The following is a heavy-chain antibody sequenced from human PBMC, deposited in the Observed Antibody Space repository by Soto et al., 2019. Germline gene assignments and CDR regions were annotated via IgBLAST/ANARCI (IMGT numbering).Heavy chain of an antibody. CDR2: ISGSGGNT. CDR3: AKMSCINGVCPIDY. D-gene: IGHD2-8*01. Sequence: PGGSLRLSCAASGFTFNSFAMSWVRQAPGKGLQWVSVISGSGGNTYYADFVKGRFTISRDNFKNTLYLQMNSLRAEDTAVYYCAKMSCINGVCPIDYWGQGTLVTVST. CDR1: GFTFNSFA. J-gene: IGHJ4*02. V-gene: IGHV3-23*01.